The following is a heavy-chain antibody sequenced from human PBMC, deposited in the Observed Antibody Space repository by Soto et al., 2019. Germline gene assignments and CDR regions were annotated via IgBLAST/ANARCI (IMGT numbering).Heavy chain of an antibody. CDR3: AKDWEYYYDSSGYSPFDY. Sequence: GGSLRLAXAASGFTFSSYGMDWVRQAPGKGLEWVAVISYDGSNKYYADSVKGRFTISRDNSKNTLYLQMNSLRAEDTAVYYCAKDWEYYYDSSGYSPFDYWGQGTLVTVSS. V-gene: IGHV3-30*18. J-gene: IGHJ4*02. CDR1: GFTFSSYG. D-gene: IGHD3-22*01. CDR2: ISYDGSNK.